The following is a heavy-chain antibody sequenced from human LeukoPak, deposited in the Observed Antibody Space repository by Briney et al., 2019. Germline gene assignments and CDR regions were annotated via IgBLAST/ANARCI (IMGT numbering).Heavy chain of an antibody. CDR1: GFTFSSYW. V-gene: IGHV3-74*01. J-gene: IGHJ5*02. Sequence: GGSLRLSCAASGFTFSSYWMHWVRQAPGKGLVWVSRINSDGSSTSYADSVKGRFTISRVNAKNTLYLQMNSLRAEDTAVYYCARDQDGYGNWFDPWGQGTLVTVSS. CDR2: INSDGSST. D-gene: IGHD5-24*01. CDR3: ARDQDGYGNWFDP.